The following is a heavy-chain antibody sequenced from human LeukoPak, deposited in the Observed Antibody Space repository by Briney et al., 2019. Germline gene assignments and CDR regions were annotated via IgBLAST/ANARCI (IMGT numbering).Heavy chain of an antibody. J-gene: IGHJ5*02. CDR3: AKRSYGSGSYSWFDP. CDR2: ISGSGGST. CDR1: GFTSSSYA. D-gene: IGHD3-10*01. V-gene: IGHV3-23*01. Sequence: GGSLRLSCAASGFTSSSYAMSWVRQAPGKGLEWVSAISGSGGSTYYADSVKGRFTISRDNSKNTLYLQMNSLRAEDTAVYYCAKRSYGSGSYSWFDPWGQGTLVTVPS.